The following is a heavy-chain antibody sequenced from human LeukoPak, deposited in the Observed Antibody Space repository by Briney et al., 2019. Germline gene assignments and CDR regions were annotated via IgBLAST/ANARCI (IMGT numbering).Heavy chain of an antibody. V-gene: IGHV4-34*01. Sequence: SETLSLTCAVYGVSFSGYYWSWLRQPPGKGLEWVGEINHSGSTNYNPSLKSRVTISVDTSKNQFSLKLSSVTAADTAVYYCARDPLYCSGGSCYPGDYYYYYGMDVWGKGTTVTVSS. CDR3: ARDPLYCSGGSCYPGDYYYYYGMDV. CDR2: INHSGST. J-gene: IGHJ6*04. CDR1: GVSFSGYY. D-gene: IGHD2-15*01.